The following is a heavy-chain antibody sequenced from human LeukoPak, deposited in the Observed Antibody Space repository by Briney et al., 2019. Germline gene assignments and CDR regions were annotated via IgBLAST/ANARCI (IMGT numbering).Heavy chain of an antibody. J-gene: IGHJ4*03. CDR2: ISYDGSNK. Sequence: GGSLRLSCAASGFTFSSYGMHWVRQAPGKGLEWVAVISYDGSNKYYADSVKGRFTISRDNSKNTLYLQMNSLRAEDTAVYYCARNYGSGSYYPFDYWGQGTTVTVSS. CDR3: ARNYGSGSYYPFDY. D-gene: IGHD3-10*01. CDR1: GFTFSSYG. V-gene: IGHV3-30*03.